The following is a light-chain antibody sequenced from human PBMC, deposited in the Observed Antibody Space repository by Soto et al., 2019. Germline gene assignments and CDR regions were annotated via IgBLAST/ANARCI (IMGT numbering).Light chain of an antibody. J-gene: IGKJ3*01. Sequence: EIVLTQSPATLSLSPGERATLSCGASQSVSRSYLAWYQQKPGLAPRLLMYDASSRATGIPDRFSGSGSGTDFTLTISRLEPEDFAVYYCQQYGSSPFTFGPGTKVDIK. CDR1: QSVSRSY. CDR2: DAS. CDR3: QQYGSSPFT. V-gene: IGKV3D-20*01.